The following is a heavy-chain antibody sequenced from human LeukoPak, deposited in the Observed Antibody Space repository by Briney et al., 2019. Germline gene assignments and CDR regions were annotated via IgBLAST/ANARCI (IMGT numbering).Heavy chain of an antibody. CDR1: GLTFSNSW. Sequence: PGGSLRLSCVASGLTFSNSWMTWVRQAPGKGLEWVGNIDQGGSHKNYVDSVKGRFTISRDNAKNSLYLQMDTLRAEDTAIYYCARTFPYCSGGSCALGGQGTLVTVSS. CDR3: ARTFPYCSGGSCAL. J-gene: IGHJ4*02. V-gene: IGHV3-7*01. D-gene: IGHD2-15*01. CDR2: IDQGGSHK.